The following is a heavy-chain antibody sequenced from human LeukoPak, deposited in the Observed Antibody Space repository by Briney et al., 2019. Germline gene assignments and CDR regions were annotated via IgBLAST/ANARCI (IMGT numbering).Heavy chain of an antibody. CDR1: GGTFRSYA. CDR3: ARETPYSSGWYNWFDP. J-gene: IGHJ5*02. V-gene: IGHV1-69*01. D-gene: IGHD6-19*01. CDR2: IIPIFVTA. Sequence: GSSVKVSCKASGGTFRSYAISWVRQAPGQGLEWMGGIIPIFVTANYAQKFQGRVTITADVSTSTAYMELSSLRSEDMAVYYCARETPYSSGWYNWFDPWGQGTLVTVSS.